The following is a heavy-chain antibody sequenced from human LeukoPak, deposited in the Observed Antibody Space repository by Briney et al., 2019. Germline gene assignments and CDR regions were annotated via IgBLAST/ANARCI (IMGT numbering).Heavy chain of an antibody. CDR1: GFTFSSYA. D-gene: IGHD2-15*01. Sequence: GGSLRLSCAASGFTFSSYAMSWVRQAPGKGLEWVSAISGSGGSTYYADSVKGRFTISRDNSKNTLYLQMNSLRAEDTAVYYCAKDLVVGVAATDWFDPWGQGTLVTVSS. CDR2: ISGSGGST. V-gene: IGHV3-23*01. J-gene: IGHJ5*02. CDR3: AKDLVVGVAATDWFDP.